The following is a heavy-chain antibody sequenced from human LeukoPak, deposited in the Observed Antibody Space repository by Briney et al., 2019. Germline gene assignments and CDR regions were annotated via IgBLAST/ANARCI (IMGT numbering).Heavy chain of an antibody. Sequence: PSETLSLTCTVSGGSISSGDYYWSWIRQPPGKGLEWIGYIYYSGSTYYNPSLKSRVTISVDTSKNQFSLKLSSVTAADTAVYYCARDKWGAAGIFDYWGQGTLVTVSS. D-gene: IGHD6-13*01. CDR3: ARDKWGAAGIFDY. J-gene: IGHJ4*02. CDR1: GGSISSGDYY. V-gene: IGHV4-30-4*01. CDR2: IYYSGST.